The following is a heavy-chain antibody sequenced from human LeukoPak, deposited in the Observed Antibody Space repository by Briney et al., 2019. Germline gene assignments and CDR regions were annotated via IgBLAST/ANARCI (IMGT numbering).Heavy chain of an antibody. D-gene: IGHD3-22*01. V-gene: IGHV3-23*01. CDR1: GFTFSSYA. CDR3: AKDLVLRPRGMIVEGGDY. Sequence: PGGSLRLTCAASGFTFSSYAMSWVRQAPGKGLEWVSAISGSGGSTYYADSVKGRFTISRDNSKNTLYLQMNSLRAEDTAVYYCAKDLVLRPRGMIVEGGDYWGQGTLVTVSS. J-gene: IGHJ4*02. CDR2: ISGSGGST.